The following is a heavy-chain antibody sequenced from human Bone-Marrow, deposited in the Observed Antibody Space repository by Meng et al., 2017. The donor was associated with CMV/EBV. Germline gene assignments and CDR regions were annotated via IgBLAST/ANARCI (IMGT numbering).Heavy chain of an antibody. V-gene: IGHV3-9*01. Sequence: GGSLRLSCAASGFNFDDYAMHWVRQAPGKGLEWVSSINWSSGYIGYADSVKGRFTISRDNAKNSLYLQMNSLRAEDTAVYYCARVSGYSSSWCIDYWGQGTLVTVSS. CDR1: GFNFDDYA. D-gene: IGHD6-6*01. J-gene: IGHJ4*02. CDR2: INWSSGYI. CDR3: ARVSGYSSSWCIDY.